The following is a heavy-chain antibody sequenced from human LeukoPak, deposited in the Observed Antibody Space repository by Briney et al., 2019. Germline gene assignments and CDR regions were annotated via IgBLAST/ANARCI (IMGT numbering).Heavy chain of an antibody. CDR1: GGSISSSSYY. D-gene: IGHD3-3*01. J-gene: IGHJ4*02. Sequence: SETLSLTCTVSGGSISSSSYYWGWIRQPPGKGLEWIGSIYYSGSTYYNPSLKSRVIISVDTSKNQFSLKLSSVTAADTAVCYCARHGDTDFWSGYKFDYWGQGTLVTVSS. V-gene: IGHV4-39*01. CDR3: ARHGDTDFWSGYKFDY. CDR2: IYYSGST.